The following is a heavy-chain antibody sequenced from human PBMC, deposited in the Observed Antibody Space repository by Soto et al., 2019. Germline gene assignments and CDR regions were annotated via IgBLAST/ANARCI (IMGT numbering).Heavy chain of an antibody. Sequence: PGESLKISCKGSGYSFTSYWIGWVRQMPGKGLEWMGIIYPGDSDTRYSPSFQGQVTISADKSISTAYLQWSSLKASDTAMYYCARQQFPGCSGGSCYEHYYYYMDVWGKGTTVTVSS. CDR2: IYPGDSDT. CDR1: GYSFTSYW. V-gene: IGHV5-51*01. D-gene: IGHD2-15*01. CDR3: ARQQFPGCSGGSCYEHYYYYMDV. J-gene: IGHJ6*03.